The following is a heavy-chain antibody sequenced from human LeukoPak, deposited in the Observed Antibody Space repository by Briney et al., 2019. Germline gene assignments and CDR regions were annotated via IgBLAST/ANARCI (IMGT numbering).Heavy chain of an antibody. CDR1: GYTFTSYG. CDR2: VSAYNGNT. D-gene: IGHD6-6*01. Sequence: ASVKVSCKASGYTFTSYGISWVRQAPGQGLEWMGWVSAYNGNTNYAQKLQGRVTMTTETSTSTAYMELRSLRSDDTAVYYCARDYGSSSSVWFDPWGQGTLVTVSS. CDR3: ARDYGSSSSVWFDP. V-gene: IGHV1-18*01. J-gene: IGHJ5*02.